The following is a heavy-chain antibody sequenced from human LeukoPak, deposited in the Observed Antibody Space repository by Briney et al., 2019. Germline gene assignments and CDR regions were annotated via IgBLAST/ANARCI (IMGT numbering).Heavy chain of an antibody. CDR1: GFTFSTYV. CDR2: IYNSGAKI. CDR3: AKDVAPDSGWDLDY. Sequence: GGSLRLSCSVSGFTFSTYVMHWVRQAPGKGLEWVSSIYNSGAKIFYADSVKGRFTISRDNSKNMLYLQMNSLRVEDTAVYYCAKDVAPDSGWDLDYWGQGTLVTVSS. V-gene: IGHV3-23*01. J-gene: IGHJ4*02. D-gene: IGHD6-19*01.